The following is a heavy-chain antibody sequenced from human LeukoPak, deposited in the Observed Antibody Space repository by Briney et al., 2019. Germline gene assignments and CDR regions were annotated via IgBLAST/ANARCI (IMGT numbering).Heavy chain of an antibody. J-gene: IGHJ4*02. V-gene: IGHV3-23*01. D-gene: IGHD3-10*01. CDR2: ISGSGGDT. CDR3: AKGRSGTYYLHDY. Sequence: GGSLRLSCAASGFTFSNYAMSWVRQAPGKGLEWVSSISGSGGDTYYADSMEGRFSISRDNSKNTLYLQITSLRAEDTAVYYRAKGRSGTYYLHDYWGQGTLVTVSS. CDR1: GFTFSNYA.